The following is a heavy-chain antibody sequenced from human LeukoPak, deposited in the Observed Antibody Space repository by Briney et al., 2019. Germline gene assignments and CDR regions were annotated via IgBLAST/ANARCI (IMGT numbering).Heavy chain of an antibody. J-gene: IGHJ3*02. CDR1: GGTFSSYA. CDR3: ASPPVGYSSGWYEGKNAFDI. V-gene: IGHV1-69*05. D-gene: IGHD6-19*01. CDR2: IILIFGTA. Sequence: ASVKVSCKASGGTFSSYAISWVRQAPGQGLEWMGRIILIFGTANYAQKFQGRVTITTDESTSTAYMELSSLRSEDTAVYYCASPPVGYSSGWYEGKNAFDIWGQGTMVTVSS.